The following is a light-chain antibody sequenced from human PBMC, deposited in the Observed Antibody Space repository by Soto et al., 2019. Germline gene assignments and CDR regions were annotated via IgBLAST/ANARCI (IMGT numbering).Light chain of an antibody. V-gene: IGKV3-20*01. CDR1: QSVTSSY. Sequence: EILLTQSPGTLSLSPGERATLSCRASQSVTSSYLAWYQLKPGQAPRLLIYGASTRSTGIPDRFSGSGSGTDFTLTSSRLDPEDFAVYFCQQYGSSPRTFGQGTKVEIK. CDR2: GAS. CDR3: QQYGSSPRT. J-gene: IGKJ1*01.